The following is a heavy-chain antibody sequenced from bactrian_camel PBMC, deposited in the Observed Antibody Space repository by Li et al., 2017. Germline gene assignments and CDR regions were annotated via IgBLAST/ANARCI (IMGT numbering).Heavy chain of an antibody. V-gene: IGHV3S57*01. D-gene: IGHD2*01. CDR2: IDGDDKI. J-gene: IGHJ4*01. Sequence: HVQLVESGGGSVQAGGSLRLSCTSSVDGALSGCMAWFRQVPGKKREGLASIDGDDKIYYNDDAKGHFTISKEHGKNVHMYLQISNLEPEDTAMYYCAGKGYCRGRYMLPQHYNLWGQGTQVTVS. CDR1: DGALSGC. CDR3: AGKGYCRGRYMLPQHYNL.